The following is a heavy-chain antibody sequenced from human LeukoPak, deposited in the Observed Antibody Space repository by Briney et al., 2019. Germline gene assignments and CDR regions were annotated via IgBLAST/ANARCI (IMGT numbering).Heavy chain of an antibody. V-gene: IGHV3-48*03. CDR2: ISSSGSTI. CDR3: ARVGSSWS. D-gene: IGHD6-13*01. CDR1: GFTFSSYE. Sequence: GGTLRLSCAASGFTFSSYEMNWVRQAPGKGLEWVSYISSSGSTIYYAASVKGRFTITRDNAKNSLYLQMNSLRADDTAVYYCARVGSSWSWGQGTLVTVSS. J-gene: IGHJ5*02.